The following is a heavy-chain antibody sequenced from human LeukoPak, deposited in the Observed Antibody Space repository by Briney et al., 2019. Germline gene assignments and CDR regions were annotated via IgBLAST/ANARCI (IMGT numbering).Heavy chain of an antibody. Sequence: GGSLRLSCAASGFTFSSYAMSWVRQAPGKGLEWVSAISGSGDNTYYADSVKGRFTISRDNSKNTLYLQMNSLRAEDTALYYCAKGSYYDSRGTYYFDYWGQGTLVTVSS. CDR2: ISGSGDNT. CDR1: GFTFSSYA. J-gene: IGHJ4*02. V-gene: IGHV3-23*01. CDR3: AKGSYYDSRGTYYFDY. D-gene: IGHD3-22*01.